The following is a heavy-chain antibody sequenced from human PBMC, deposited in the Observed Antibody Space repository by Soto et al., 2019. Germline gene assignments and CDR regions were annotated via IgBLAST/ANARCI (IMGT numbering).Heavy chain of an antibody. CDR1: GGTFSSYA. CDR3: ARDGYNFGIQYYFDY. Sequence: SVKVSCTASGGTFSSYAISWVRQAPGQGLEWMGGIIPIFGTANYAQKFQGRVTITADESTSTAYMELSSLRSEDTAVYYCARDGYNFGIQYYFDYWGQGTLVTVSS. D-gene: IGHD5-12*01. V-gene: IGHV1-69*13. J-gene: IGHJ4*02. CDR2: IIPIFGTA.